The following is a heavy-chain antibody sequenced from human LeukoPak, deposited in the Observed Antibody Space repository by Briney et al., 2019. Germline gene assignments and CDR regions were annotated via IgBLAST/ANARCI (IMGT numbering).Heavy chain of an antibody. J-gene: IGHJ5*02. V-gene: IGHV3-23*01. CDR3: AIPRPSYSSSWYDH. D-gene: IGHD6-13*01. Sequence: GGSLRLSCAASGFTFTSYAVSWVRQAPGKGLEWVSAISGSGGSTYYADSVKGRFTISRDNSKNTLYLQMNSLRAEDTAVYYSAIPRPSYSSSWYDHWGQGTLVTVSS. CDR1: GFTFTSYA. CDR2: ISGSGGST.